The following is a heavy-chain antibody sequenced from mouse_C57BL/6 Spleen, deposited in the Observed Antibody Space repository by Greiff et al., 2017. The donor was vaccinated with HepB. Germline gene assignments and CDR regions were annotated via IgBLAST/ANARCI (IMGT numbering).Heavy chain of an antibody. V-gene: IGHV1-15*01. D-gene: IGHD2-4*01. CDR2: IDPETGGT. CDR1: GYTFTDYE. J-gene: IGHJ2*01. CDR3: TRGGDYDAGYYFDY. Sequence: LVESGAELVRPGASVTLSCKASGYTFTDYEMHWVKQTPVHGLEWIGAIDPETGGTAYNQKFKGKAILTADKSSSTAYMELRSLTSEDSAVYYCTRGGDYDAGYYFDYWGQGTTLTVSS.